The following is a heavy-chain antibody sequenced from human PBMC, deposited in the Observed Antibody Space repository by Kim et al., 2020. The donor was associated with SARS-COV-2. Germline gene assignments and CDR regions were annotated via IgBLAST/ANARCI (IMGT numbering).Heavy chain of an antibody. Sequence: YDVDSVEGRFAISRDNARNSLYLQMSSLRAEDTAIYYCARDDYVWGSFVDHWGQGTLVTVSS. CDR3: ARDDYVWGSFVDH. J-gene: IGHJ4*02. V-gene: IGHV3-7*01. D-gene: IGHD3-16*01.